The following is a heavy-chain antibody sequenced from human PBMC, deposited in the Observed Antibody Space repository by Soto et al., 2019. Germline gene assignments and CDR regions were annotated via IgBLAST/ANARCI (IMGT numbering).Heavy chain of an antibody. CDR3: ARDTAGGYCSGGSCYPLWYGMDV. V-gene: IGHV4-31*03. Sequence: SETLSLTCTVSGGSSSSGGYYWSWIRQHPGKGLEWIGYIYYSGSTYYNPSLKSRVTISVDTSKNQFSLKLSSVTAADTAVYYCARDTAGGYCSGGSCYPLWYGMDVWCQGTTVTVSS. CDR1: GGSSSSGGYY. J-gene: IGHJ6*02. D-gene: IGHD2-15*01. CDR2: IYYSGST.